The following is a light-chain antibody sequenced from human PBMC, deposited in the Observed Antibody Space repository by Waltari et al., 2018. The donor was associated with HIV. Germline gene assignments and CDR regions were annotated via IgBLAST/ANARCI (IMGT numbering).Light chain of an antibody. CDR3: QSYDSRLSGSVV. J-gene: IGLJ2*01. Sequence: QSALTQPPSVSGAPGQSVTISCSGSNSNIGAGFDVHWYQQVPGTAPRLLIYDNNKLPSGVPDRFSGSKSGTSASLAINGLQSEDEADYYCQSYDSRLSGSVVFGGGTKVTVL. CDR2: DNN. CDR1: NSNIGAGFD. V-gene: IGLV1-40*01.